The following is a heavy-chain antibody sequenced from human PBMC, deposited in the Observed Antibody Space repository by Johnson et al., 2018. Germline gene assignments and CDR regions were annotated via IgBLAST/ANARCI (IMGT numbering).Heavy chain of an antibody. Sequence: VQSGRSLGLSCAASGLTFDDYAMHWVRQAPGTGLEWVSGISWNSGSIGYADSVKGRFTISRDNAKNSLYLQMNSLRAEDTAVYYFAKCQGGGRGPGDYYYGMDVWGQGTTVTVSS. CDR3: AKCQGGGRGPGDYYYGMDV. CDR2: ISWNSGSI. J-gene: IGHJ6*02. CDR1: GLTFDDYA. D-gene: IGHD3-16*01. V-gene: IGHV3-9*01.